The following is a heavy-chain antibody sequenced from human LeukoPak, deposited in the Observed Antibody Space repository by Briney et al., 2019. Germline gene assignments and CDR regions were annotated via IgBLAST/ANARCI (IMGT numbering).Heavy chain of an antibody. J-gene: IGHJ4*02. CDR3: ARDSPYGDPYYFDY. Sequence: VASVKVSCKASGYTFTSYGISWVRQAPGQGLEWMGWISAYNGNTNYAQKLQGRVTMTTDTSTSTAYMELRSLRSDDTAVYYCARDSPYGDPYYFDYWGQGTLVTVSS. V-gene: IGHV1-18*01. D-gene: IGHD4-17*01. CDR2: ISAYNGNT. CDR1: GYTFTSYG.